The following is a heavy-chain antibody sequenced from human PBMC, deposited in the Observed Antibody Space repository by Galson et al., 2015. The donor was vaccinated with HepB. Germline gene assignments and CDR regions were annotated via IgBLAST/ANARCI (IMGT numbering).Heavy chain of an antibody. CDR2: IKREIDGGTT. Sequence: SLRLSCAASGFTFSDSWLTWVRQAPGKGLEWVGLIKREIDGGTTDYAAPVKGRFTISRDDSKNTLYLQMSSLKTEDTAVYYCSTDPRINRVRALYGAFDLWGQGTRVTVSS. V-gene: IGHV3-15*01. J-gene: IGHJ3*01. CDR3: STDPRINRVRALYGAFDL. CDR1: GFTFSDSW. D-gene: IGHD3-10*01.